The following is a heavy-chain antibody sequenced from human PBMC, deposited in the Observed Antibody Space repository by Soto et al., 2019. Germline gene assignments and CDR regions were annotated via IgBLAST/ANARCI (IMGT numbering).Heavy chain of an antibody. Sequence: PGASLRLSCAASGFTFDSCVMSWVRQAPGKGLEWLSLISGSGRYPDYADSVKGRFTISRDNSKNTLYLQMNSLRVEDTAVYYCAKDPPSERMQPDYGMDVWGQGTTVTVSS. CDR3: AKDPPSERMQPDYGMDV. CDR2: ISGSGRYP. D-gene: IGHD6-13*01. J-gene: IGHJ6*02. CDR1: GFTFDSCV. V-gene: IGHV3-23*01.